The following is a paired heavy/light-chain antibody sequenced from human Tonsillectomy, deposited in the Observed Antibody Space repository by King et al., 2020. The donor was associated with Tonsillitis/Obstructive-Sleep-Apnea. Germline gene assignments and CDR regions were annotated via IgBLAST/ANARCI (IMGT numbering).Light chain of an antibody. J-gene: IGKJ1*01. Sequence: DIQMTQSPSSLSASVGDRVTITCQASQDIGTYLNWYQQKPGKAPNLLIFGASNLETGVPSRFSGSGSGTDFTFTISSLQPEDIATYYCQQYGDFPPTWTFGPGTKVEIK. V-gene: IGKV1-33*01. CDR3: QQYGDFPPTWT. CDR1: QDIGTY. CDR2: GAS.
Heavy chain of an antibody. CDR3: ARGGLEWVSVVGFDP. Sequence: QVQLQESGPGLVKPSETLSLTCTVSGGSVTSGSYYWSWIRQPPGKGLEWIGYIYDSGSTNYNPSLKSRVTISADTTKNQFSLRLSSVTAADTAVYYCARGGLEWVSVVGFDPWGQGTLVTVSS. CDR2: IYDSGST. CDR1: GGSVTSGSYY. J-gene: IGHJ5*02. V-gene: IGHV4-61*01. D-gene: IGHD3-3*01.